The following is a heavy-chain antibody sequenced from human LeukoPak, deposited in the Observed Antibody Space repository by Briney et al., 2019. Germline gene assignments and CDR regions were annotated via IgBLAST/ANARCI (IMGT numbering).Heavy chain of an antibody. D-gene: IGHD3-22*01. CDR3: ARHGDYYDFDY. Sequence: SETLSLTCAVSGYSISSGYYGGWIRQPPGKGLEWIGSIYHSGSTYYNPSLKSRVTISVDTSKNQFSLKLSSVTAADTAVYYCARHGDYYDFDYWGQGTLVTVSS. V-gene: IGHV4-38-2*01. J-gene: IGHJ4*02. CDR1: GYSISSGYY. CDR2: IYHSGST.